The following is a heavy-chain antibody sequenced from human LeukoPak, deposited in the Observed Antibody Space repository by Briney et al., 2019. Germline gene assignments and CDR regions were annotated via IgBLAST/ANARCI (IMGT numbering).Heavy chain of an antibody. Sequence: SETLSLTCTVSGGSISSSSYYWGWIRQPPGEGLEWIGTIYYSGSTYYNPSLKSRVTISVDTSKNQFSLKLSSVTAADTAVSYCARLPVLGGNYFDYWGQGTLVTVSS. D-gene: IGHD3-10*01. CDR3: ARLPVLGGNYFDY. J-gene: IGHJ4*02. V-gene: IGHV4-39*01. CDR1: GGSISSSSYY. CDR2: IYYSGST.